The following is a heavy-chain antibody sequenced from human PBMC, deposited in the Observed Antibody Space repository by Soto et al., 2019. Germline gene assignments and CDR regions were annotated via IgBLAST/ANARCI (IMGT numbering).Heavy chain of an antibody. D-gene: IGHD3-10*01. J-gene: IGHJ4*02. V-gene: IGHV1-18*01. CDR2: ISTAHADI. CDR3: ARDLAYIREF. CDR1: GYTFTDYG. Sequence: QVQLIQSGPEVRKPGASVKVSCKTSGYTFTDYGISWVRQAPGQGLEWKGWISTAHADIGYAQKFQGRVTMTKDTSTGTSFMELRNLRSDDTAIYYCARDLAYIREFWGQGTQVTVSS.